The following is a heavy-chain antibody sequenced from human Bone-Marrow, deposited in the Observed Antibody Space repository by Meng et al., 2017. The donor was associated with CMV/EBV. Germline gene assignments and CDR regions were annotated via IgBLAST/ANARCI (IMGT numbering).Heavy chain of an antibody. D-gene: IGHD6-19*01. J-gene: IGHJ4*02. Sequence: ASVKVSCKASGYTFTSYYMHWVRQAPGQGLEWMGIINPSGGSTSYAQKFQGRVTITTDESTSTAYMELSSLRSEDTAVYYCARASSGWYSLGYWGQGTLVTVSS. CDR1: GYTFTSYY. V-gene: IGHV1-46*01. CDR2: INPSGGST. CDR3: ARASSGWYSLGY.